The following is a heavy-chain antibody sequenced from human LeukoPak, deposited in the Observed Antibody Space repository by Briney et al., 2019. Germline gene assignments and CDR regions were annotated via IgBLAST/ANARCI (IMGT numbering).Heavy chain of an antibody. J-gene: IGHJ5*02. CDR2: IRYDGSNR. Sequence: GGSLRLSCAVSGFTFSNFGMHWVRQAPGKGLEWVAFIRYDGSNRYYADFVKGRFTISRDNSMNTLNLQINSLRLEDTAVYYCAKGSYCSSTSCYFGWFDPWGQGTLVTVSS. V-gene: IGHV3-30*02. CDR1: GFTFSNFG. D-gene: IGHD2-2*01. CDR3: AKGSYCSSTSCYFGWFDP.